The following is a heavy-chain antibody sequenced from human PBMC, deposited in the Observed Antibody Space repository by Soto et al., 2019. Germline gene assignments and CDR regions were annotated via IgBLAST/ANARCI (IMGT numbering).Heavy chain of an antibody. V-gene: IGHV1-8*01. J-gene: IGHJ6*03. Sequence: ASVKVSCKASGYTFTSYDINWVRQATGQGLEWMGWMNPNSGNTGYAQKFQGRVTMTRNTSISTAYMELGSLRSEDTAVYYCARIVYDFWSGIYYYYMDVWGKGTTVTVSS. D-gene: IGHD3-3*01. CDR3: ARIVYDFWSGIYYYYMDV. CDR2: MNPNSGNT. CDR1: GYTFTSYD.